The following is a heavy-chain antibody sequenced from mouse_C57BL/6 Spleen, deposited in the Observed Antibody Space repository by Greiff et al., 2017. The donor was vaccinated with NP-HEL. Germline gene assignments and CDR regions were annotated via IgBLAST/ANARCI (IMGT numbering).Heavy chain of an antibody. CDR2: IHPNSGST. Sequence: QVQLQQSGAELVKPGASVKLSCKASGYTFTSYWMHWVKQRPGQGLEWIGMIHPNSGSTNYNEKFKSKATLTVDKSSSTAYMQLSSLTSEDSAVYYCARRIYDFAWFAYWGQGTLVTVSA. CDR1: GYTFTSYW. J-gene: IGHJ3*01. V-gene: IGHV1-64*01. CDR3: ARRIYDFAWFAY. D-gene: IGHD2-3*01.